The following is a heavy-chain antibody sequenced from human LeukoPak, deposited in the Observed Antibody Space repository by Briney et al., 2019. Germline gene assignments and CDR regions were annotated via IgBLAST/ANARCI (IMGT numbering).Heavy chain of an antibody. CDR1: GYTFTSYD. CDR3: ARGAVGATSWFDP. D-gene: IGHD1-26*01. J-gene: IGHJ5*02. V-gene: IGHV1-8*01. Sequence: ASVKVSCKASGYTFTSYDINWVRQATGQGLEWMGWMNPNSGDTGYAQNFQGRLNMTRNTSKSTAYMELSSLRSEDTAVYYCARGAVGATSWFDPWGQGTLVTVSS. CDR2: MNPNSGDT.